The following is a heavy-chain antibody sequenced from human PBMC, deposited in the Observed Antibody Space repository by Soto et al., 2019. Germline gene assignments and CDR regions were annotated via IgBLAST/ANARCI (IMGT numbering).Heavy chain of an antibody. Sequence: ESGGALVQPGGSLRLSCAASGFTFSSYEMNWVRQAPGKGLEWVSYISSSGGSTYYADSVKGRFTISRDNAKNSVYLQMNSLRAEDTAVYYCARDLVAAAADYWGQGTLVNVSS. J-gene: IGHJ4*02. D-gene: IGHD6-13*01. CDR2: ISSSGGST. V-gene: IGHV3-48*03. CDR1: GFTFSSYE. CDR3: ARDLVAAAADY.